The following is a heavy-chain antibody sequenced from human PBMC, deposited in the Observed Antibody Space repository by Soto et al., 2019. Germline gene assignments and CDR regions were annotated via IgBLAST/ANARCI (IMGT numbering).Heavy chain of an antibody. D-gene: IGHD3-3*01. CDR3: HSGVLRFLDPGAFDI. J-gene: IGHJ3*02. CDR2: IVVGSGNT. Sequence: SVKVSCKASGFTFTIAAVQWVRQARVQRLEWIGWIVVGSGNTNYAQKFQERVTITRDMSTSTAYMELSSLRSEDTAVYYCHSGVLRFLDPGAFDIWGQGTMVTVSS. V-gene: IGHV1-58*01. CDR1: GFTFTIAA.